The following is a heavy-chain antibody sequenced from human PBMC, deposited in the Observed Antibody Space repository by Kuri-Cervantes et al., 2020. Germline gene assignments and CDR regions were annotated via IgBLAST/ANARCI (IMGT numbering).Heavy chain of an antibody. D-gene: IGHD6-13*01. J-gene: IGHJ6*03. Sequence: GESLKISCAASGFTFSDYYMSWIRQAPGKGLEWVANIKQDGSEKYYVDSVKGRFTISRDNAKNSLYLQMNSLRAEDTAVYYCARDSSSWYYYYYYMDVWGKGTTVTVSS. V-gene: IGHV3-7*01. CDR3: ARDSSSWYYYYYYMDV. CDR1: GFTFSDYY. CDR2: IKQDGSEK.